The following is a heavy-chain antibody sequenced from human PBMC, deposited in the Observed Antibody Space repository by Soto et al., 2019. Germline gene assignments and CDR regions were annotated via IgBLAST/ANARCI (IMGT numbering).Heavy chain of an antibody. V-gene: IGHV4-31*03. J-gene: IGHJ4*01. D-gene: IGHD3-10*01. CDR3: ARVRGSGSYAAYYFDS. Sequence: SLTFTVSVGSISNGGYYWNWVRQHPGKVLEWIGYIHYSGITWYNPSLESRVTISVDTSKDQFSLKLRSVTAADTAVYYCARVRGSGSYAAYYFDSWGQGTLVTVS. CDR2: IHYSGIT. CDR1: VGSISNGGYY.